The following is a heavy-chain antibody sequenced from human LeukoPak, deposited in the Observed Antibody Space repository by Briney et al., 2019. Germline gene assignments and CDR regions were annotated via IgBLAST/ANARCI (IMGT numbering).Heavy chain of an antibody. D-gene: IGHD1-26*01. J-gene: IGHJ4*02. CDR1: GFTFGDYA. CDR2: IRSKGNGGTT. V-gene: IGHV3-49*04. CDR3: TGDLRGSYSSH. Sequence: GGSLRLSCTTSGFTFGDYAMSWVRQAPGKGLEWVGFIRSKGNGGTTEYAASVKGRFTISRDDSKSIAYLQMNSLKTEDTAVYYCTGDLRGSYSSHWGQGTLVTVSS.